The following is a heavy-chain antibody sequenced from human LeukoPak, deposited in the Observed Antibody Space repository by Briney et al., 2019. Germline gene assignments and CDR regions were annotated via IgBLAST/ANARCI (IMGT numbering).Heavy chain of an antibody. CDR3: ARDCVGYSYGLCFDY. J-gene: IGHJ4*02. CDR1: VFTFSSYA. Sequence: GGSLRLFCAASVFTFSSYAMHWVRQAPGKGLEWVAVISYDGSNKYYADSVKGRFTISRDNSKNTLYLQMNSLRAEDTAVYYCARDCVGYSYGLCFDYWGQGTLVTVSS. V-gene: IGHV3-30*04. CDR2: ISYDGSNK. D-gene: IGHD5-18*01.